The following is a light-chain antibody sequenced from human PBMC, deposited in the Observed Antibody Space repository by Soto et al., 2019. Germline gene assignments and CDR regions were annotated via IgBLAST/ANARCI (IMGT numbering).Light chain of an antibody. Sequence: DIVMTQSPVSLSVSLGERATIICKSSQTVFHSSYNKDFLAWYQQKPGQPPKLLFYWASTRESGVPARFSGGGSGTDFSLTISSLQAEDVAVYYCQQYYSSLTFGQGTKVDIK. CDR2: WAS. V-gene: IGKV4-1*01. CDR1: QTVFHSSYNKDF. J-gene: IGKJ2*01. CDR3: QQYYSSLT.